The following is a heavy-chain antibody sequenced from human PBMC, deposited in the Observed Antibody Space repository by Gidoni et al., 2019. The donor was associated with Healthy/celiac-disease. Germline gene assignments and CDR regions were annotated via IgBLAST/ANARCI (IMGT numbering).Heavy chain of an antibody. CDR1: GFTFSSDS. D-gene: IGHD3-10*01. Sequence: EVQLVESGGGLVKPGGSLRLSCAASGFTFSSDSMNWVRQAPGKGLEWVSSISSSSSYIYYADSVKGRFTISRDNAKNSLYLQMNSLRAEDTAVYYCARDLWFGELSYFDYWGQGTLVTVSS. V-gene: IGHV3-21*01. CDR2: ISSSSSYI. J-gene: IGHJ4*02. CDR3: ARDLWFGELSYFDY.